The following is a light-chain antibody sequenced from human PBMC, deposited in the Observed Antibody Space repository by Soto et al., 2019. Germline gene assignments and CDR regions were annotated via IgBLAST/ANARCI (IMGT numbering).Light chain of an antibody. J-gene: IGKJ4*01. CDR1: QNVANNY. CDR3: QQYNNWPRAT. CDR2: GAS. V-gene: IGKV3-20*01. Sequence: EIVLTQSPGTLSLSPGERATLSCRASQNVANNYLAWFRQKPGQTPRLLIYGASSRAAGIPDRFSGSGSGTEFNLTISSLQSEDFGVYYCQQYNNWPRATFGGGTKV.